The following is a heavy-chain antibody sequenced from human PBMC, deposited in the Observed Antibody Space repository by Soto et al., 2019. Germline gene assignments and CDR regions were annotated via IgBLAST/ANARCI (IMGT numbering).Heavy chain of an antibody. CDR1: GGSSSGYY. CDR3: ARGRVKHGITMIVVVITIPFLEY. CDR2: INHSGST. Sequence: SETLSLTCAVYGGSSSGYYWSWIRQPPGKGLAWIGEINHSGSTNYNPSLKSRDTVSVDTSKNQFSLKPSSGAEADMAVYYCARGRVKHGITMIVVVITIPFLEYWGQGTLVTVSS. J-gene: IGHJ4*02. D-gene: IGHD3-22*01. V-gene: IGHV4-34*01.